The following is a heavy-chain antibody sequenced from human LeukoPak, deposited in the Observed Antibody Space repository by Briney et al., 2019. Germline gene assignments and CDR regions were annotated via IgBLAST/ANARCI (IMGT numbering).Heavy chain of an antibody. CDR1: GGTFSSYA. CDR2: IIPIFGIA. J-gene: IGHJ4*02. CDR3: ARGREMVI. D-gene: IGHD5-24*01. Sequence: GASVKVSCKASGGTFSSYAISWVRQAPGQGLEWMGRIIPIFGIANYAQKFQGRVTITADKSTSTAHMELSSLRSEDTAVYYCARGREMVIWGQGTLVTASS. V-gene: IGHV1-69*04.